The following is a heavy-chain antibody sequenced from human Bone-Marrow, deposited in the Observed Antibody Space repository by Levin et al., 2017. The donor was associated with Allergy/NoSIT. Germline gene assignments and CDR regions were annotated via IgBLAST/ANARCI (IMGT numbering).Heavy chain of an antibody. J-gene: IGHJ5*02. V-gene: IGHV3-23*01. Sequence: LSLTCAASGFRFRTSVMSWVRPAPGKGLECVSVISGSGGSTSYADSVKGRFTISRDNSKNTLYLQMNSLRGEDMAVYYCAKGGIVSAFNSWGQGTLVTVAS. CDR3: AKGGIVSAFNS. CDR2: ISGSGGST. D-gene: IGHD3-22*01. CDR1: GFRFRTSV.